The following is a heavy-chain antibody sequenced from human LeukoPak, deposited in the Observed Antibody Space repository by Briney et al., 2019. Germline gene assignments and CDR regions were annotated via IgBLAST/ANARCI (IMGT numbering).Heavy chain of an antibody. CDR2: ISGSGGST. V-gene: IGHV3-23*01. CDR3: AKSWLRFLEWSHPDY. Sequence: GGSLRLSCAASGFTVSSNYMSWVRQAPGKGLEWVSAISGSGGSTYYADSVKGRFTISRDNSKNTVWLEMNSLRVEDTAVYYCAKSWLRFLEWSHPDYWGQGTLVTVSS. J-gene: IGHJ4*02. CDR1: GFTVSSNY. D-gene: IGHD3-3*01.